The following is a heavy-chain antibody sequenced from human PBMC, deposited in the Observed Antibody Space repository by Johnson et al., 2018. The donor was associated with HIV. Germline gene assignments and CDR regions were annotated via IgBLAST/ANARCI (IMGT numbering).Heavy chain of an antibody. CDR1: GFTFSDNY. V-gene: IGHV3-66*02. Sequence: VQLMESGGGLVKPGGSLRLSCAASGFTFSDNYMSWIRQAPGKGLEWVSVLFSGGSTYYADSVKGRFTISRDNSKNTLYLQMNSLRAEDTAVYYCARQTLRAFDIWGQGTMITVSS. CDR2: LFSGGST. CDR3: ARQTLRAFDI. J-gene: IGHJ3*02.